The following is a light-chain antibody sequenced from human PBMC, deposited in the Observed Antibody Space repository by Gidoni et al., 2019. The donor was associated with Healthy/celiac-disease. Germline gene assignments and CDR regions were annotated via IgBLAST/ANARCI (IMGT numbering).Light chain of an antibody. Sequence: DIQMTQSPSSLSASVGDRVTITCRASQSISSYLNWYQQKPGKAPKLLIYAASSLQSGVPSRFSGSGSGTDFTLTISSLRPEDFATYYCQQSYSTPWTFXQXTKLEIK. CDR3: QQSYSTPWT. V-gene: IGKV1-39*01. CDR2: AAS. J-gene: IGKJ2*02. CDR1: QSISSY.